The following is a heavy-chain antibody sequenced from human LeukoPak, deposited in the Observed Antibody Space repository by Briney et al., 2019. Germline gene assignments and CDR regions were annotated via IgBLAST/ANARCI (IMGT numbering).Heavy chain of an antibody. J-gene: IGHJ4*02. CDR2: ISYDGSNK. V-gene: IGHV3-30*03. Sequence: GGSLRLSCAASGFTFSSYGMHWVRQAPGKGLEWVAVISYDGSNKYYADSVKGRFTISRDNSKNTLYLQMNSLRAEDTAVYYCARGDQYSHDGGDYWGQGTLVTVSS. D-gene: IGHD5-18*01. CDR1: GFTFSSYG. CDR3: ARGDQYSHDGGDY.